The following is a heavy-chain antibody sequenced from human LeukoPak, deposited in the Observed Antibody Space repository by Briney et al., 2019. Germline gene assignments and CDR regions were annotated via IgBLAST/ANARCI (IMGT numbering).Heavy chain of an antibody. CDR3: ATTRDVYNLGY. Sequence: SETLSLTCTVSGDSVSSGSNHWSGIRQPPGKGLEWIGYIYYSASTNYNPSLKSRVTISVDTSKNQFSLKLSSVTAADTAVYFCATTRDVYNLGYWGQGTLVTVSS. CDR1: GDSVSSGSNH. D-gene: IGHD5-24*01. V-gene: IGHV4-61*01. J-gene: IGHJ4*02. CDR2: IYYSAST.